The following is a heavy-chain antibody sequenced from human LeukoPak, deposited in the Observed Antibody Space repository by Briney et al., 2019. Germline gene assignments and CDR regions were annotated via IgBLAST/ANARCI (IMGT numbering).Heavy chain of an antibody. V-gene: IGHV3-23*01. J-gene: IGHJ4*02. Sequence: GGSLRLSCAAYGFTFCCYAMSWVRQAPGKGLDWVSAISGSGGSTYYADSVMCRFTISRDNSKNTLYLQMDSLRAEDTAVYYCAKVPLPVTMVRGVISFFDYWGQGTLVTVSS. CDR2: ISGSGGST. D-gene: IGHD3-10*01. CDR3: AKVPLPVTMVRGVISFFDY. CDR1: GFTFCCYA.